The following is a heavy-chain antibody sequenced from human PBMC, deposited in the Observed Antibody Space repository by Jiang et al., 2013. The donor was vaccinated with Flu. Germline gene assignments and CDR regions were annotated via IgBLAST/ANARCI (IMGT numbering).Heavy chain of an antibody. V-gene: IGHV3-30*04. D-gene: IGHD3-16*02. Sequence: KGLEWVAVISYDGSNKYYADSVKGRFTISRDNSKNTLYLQMNSLRAEDTAVYYCARGRYDYIWGSYRGERYGMDVWGQGTTVTVSS. J-gene: IGHJ6*02. CDR3: ARGRYDYIWGSYRGERYGMDV. CDR2: ISYDGSNK.